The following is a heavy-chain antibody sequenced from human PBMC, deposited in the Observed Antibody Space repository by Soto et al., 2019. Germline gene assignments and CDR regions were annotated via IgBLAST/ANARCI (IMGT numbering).Heavy chain of an antibody. CDR3: AKDRFTSAIRKHWGFDF. V-gene: IGHV3-23*01. J-gene: IGHJ2*01. CDR2: ISGGADIT. CDR1: GFTFLNYG. D-gene: IGHD7-27*01. Sequence: EVELLESGGDLVQPGGSLRLSCAASGFTFLNYGMSWVRQAPGKGPEWVSSISGGADITYYADSVKGRFTISRDSSTNTLFLQMNVVRGEDTAIYFCAKDRFTSAIRKHWGFDFWGRGTLVSVSS.